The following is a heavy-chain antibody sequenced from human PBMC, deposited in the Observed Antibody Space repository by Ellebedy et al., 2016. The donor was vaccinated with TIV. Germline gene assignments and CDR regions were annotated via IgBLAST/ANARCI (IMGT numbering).Heavy chain of an antibody. V-gene: IGHV3-23*01. Sequence: GESLKISCAASGFTFSSYAMSWVRQAPGKGLEWVSGISGSGGSTYYADSVKGRFTISRDNSKNTLYLQMNSLRAEDTTVYYCAKDTWLGGGGSMDVWGQGTTVTVSS. CDR2: ISGSGGST. J-gene: IGHJ6*02. CDR3: AKDTWLGGGGSMDV. CDR1: GFTFSSYA. D-gene: IGHD5-24*01.